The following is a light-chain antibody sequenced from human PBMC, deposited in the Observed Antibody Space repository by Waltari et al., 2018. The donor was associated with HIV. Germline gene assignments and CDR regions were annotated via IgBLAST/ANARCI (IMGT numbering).Light chain of an antibody. CDR2: GAS. V-gene: IGKV3-11*01. CDR1: QSVSSY. Sequence: EIVLTQSPATLSLSPGDRATLSCRASQSVSSYLAWYQQKPGQAPRLLIYGASNRATGIPARFSGSGSGTDFTLTISSLEPEDFAVYYCQQRSNWPSWTFGQGTKVEIK. J-gene: IGKJ1*01. CDR3: QQRSNWPSWT.